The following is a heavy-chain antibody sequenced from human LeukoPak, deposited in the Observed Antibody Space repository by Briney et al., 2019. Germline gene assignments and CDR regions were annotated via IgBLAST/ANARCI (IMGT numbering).Heavy chain of an antibody. CDR2: ISSSGSTI. J-gene: IGHJ5*02. V-gene: IGHV3-11*01. Sequence: GGSLRVSCAASGFTFSDYYMSWIRQAPGKGLEWVSYISSSGSTIYYADSVKGRFTISRDNAKNSLYLQMNSLRAEDTAVYYCAREERYYGDYNWFDPWGQGTLVTVSS. CDR3: AREERYYGDYNWFDP. CDR1: GFTFSDYY. D-gene: IGHD4-17*01.